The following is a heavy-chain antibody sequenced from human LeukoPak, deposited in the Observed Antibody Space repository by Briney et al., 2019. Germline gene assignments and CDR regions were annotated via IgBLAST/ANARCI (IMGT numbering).Heavy chain of an antibody. D-gene: IGHD3-10*01. CDR2: ISGSGGST. J-gene: IGHJ3*02. V-gene: IGHV3-23*01. CDR3: AKDILIWFGELLPVVPQDAFDI. Sequence: GRSLRLSCAASGFTFDDYAMHWVRQAPGKGLEWVSAISGSGGSTYYADSVKGRFTISRDNSKNTLYPQMNSLRAEDTAVYYCAKDILIWFGELLPVVPQDAFDIWGQGTMVTVSS. CDR1: GFTFDDYA.